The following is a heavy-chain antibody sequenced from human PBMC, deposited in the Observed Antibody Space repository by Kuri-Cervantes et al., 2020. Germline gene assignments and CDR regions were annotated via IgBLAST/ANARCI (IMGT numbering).Heavy chain of an antibody. J-gene: IGHJ6*03. CDR1: GFIFNDY. CDR3: ARDYSNLGMDV. CDR2: SSNRGITI. D-gene: IGHD2/OR15-2a*01. Sequence: GGSLRLSCAGSGFIFNDYMAWIRQAPGKGLELISYSSNRGITIYYADSVKGRFTVSRDTAKNSVFLQMNSLRAEDTAVYYCARDYSNLGMDVWGNGTTVTVSS. V-gene: IGHV3-11*04.